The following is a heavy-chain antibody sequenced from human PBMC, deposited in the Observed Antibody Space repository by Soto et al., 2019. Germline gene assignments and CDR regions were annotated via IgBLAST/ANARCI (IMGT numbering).Heavy chain of an antibody. CDR1: GFTVSSNY. Sequence: EVQLVESGGGLIQPGGSLRLSCTASGFTVSSNYMIWVRQAPGKGLEWVSIIHSGGSTYYADSVKGRFTISRDNSKNTLYLQMNSLRAEDTAVYYCARDQGYRYGVSFDYWGQGTRVIVSS. CDR3: ARDQGYRYGVSFDY. D-gene: IGHD5-18*01. J-gene: IGHJ4*02. CDR2: IHSGGST. V-gene: IGHV3-53*01.